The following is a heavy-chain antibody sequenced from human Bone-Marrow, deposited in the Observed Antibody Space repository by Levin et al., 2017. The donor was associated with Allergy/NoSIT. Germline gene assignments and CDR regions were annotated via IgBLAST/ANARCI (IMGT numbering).Heavy chain of an antibody. D-gene: IGHD3-10*01. V-gene: IGHV1-2*06. CDR3: ARIPTYYYGSGSYYNEN. J-gene: IGHJ4*02. Sequence: ASVKVSCKASGYTFTGYYMHWVRQAPGQGLEWMGRINPNSGGTNYAQKFQGRVTMTRDTSISTAYMELSRLRSDDTAVYYCARIPTYYYGSGSYYNENWGQGTLVTVSS. CDR2: INPNSGGT. CDR1: GYTFTGYY.